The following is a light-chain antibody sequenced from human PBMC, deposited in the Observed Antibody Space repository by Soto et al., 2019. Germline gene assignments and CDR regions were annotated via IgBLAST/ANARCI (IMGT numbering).Light chain of an antibody. Sequence: IQMTQSPCSLSASVGYRVTITCLASQSISSYVNWYQQRPGKAPKVLLYGASSLQSGVPSRFSGSGSETEFTLTISSLLPDDFAAYYCQQYNRYWTFGQGTKVDIK. CDR1: QSISSY. CDR2: GAS. J-gene: IGKJ1*01. CDR3: QQYNRYWT. V-gene: IGKV1-5*01.